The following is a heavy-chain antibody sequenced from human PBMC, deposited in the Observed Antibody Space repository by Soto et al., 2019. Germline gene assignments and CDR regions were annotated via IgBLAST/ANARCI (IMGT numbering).Heavy chain of an antibody. D-gene: IGHD4-4*01. CDR3: AVSDRKYSNYMNY. Sequence: ASVKVSCKASVYGLTSYGISWVRQAPGQGLEWMGWISAYNGNTNYAQKLQGRVTMTTDTSTSTAYMELRSLRSDDTAVYYCAVSDRKYSNYMNYWGQGTLVTVSS. J-gene: IGHJ4*02. CDR2: ISAYNGNT. V-gene: IGHV1-18*01. CDR1: VYGLTSYG.